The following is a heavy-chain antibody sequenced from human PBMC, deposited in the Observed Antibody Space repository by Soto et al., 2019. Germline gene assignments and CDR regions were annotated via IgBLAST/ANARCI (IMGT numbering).Heavy chain of an antibody. CDR1: GFPFSSYG. CDR2: ISYDGSNK. D-gene: IGHD2-15*01. CDR3: AGGHYYLDY. J-gene: IGHJ4*02. V-gene: IGHV3-30*03. Sequence: QVQLVESGGGVVQSGTSLRLSCAASGFPFSSYGMHWVRQAPGKGLEWVAQISYDGSNKFYADSVKGRFTISRDNSKNTLYLQMSSLRAEDTAVYYCAGGHYYLDYCGQGTVVSVSS.